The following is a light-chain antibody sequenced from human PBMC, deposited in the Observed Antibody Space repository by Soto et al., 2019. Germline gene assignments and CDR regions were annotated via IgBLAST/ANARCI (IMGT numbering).Light chain of an antibody. J-gene: IGLJ1*01. CDR2: EVT. CDR1: SSGVGGYNY. V-gene: IGLV2-14*01. Sequence: QSVLAQPASVSGSPGQSITISCTGTSSGVGGYNYVSWYQQQPGKAPKLMIYEVTSRPSGVSDRFSGSKSGNTASLTISGLQAEDEADYYCSSYTSSIPYVFGTGTKVTVL. CDR3: SSYTSSIPYV.